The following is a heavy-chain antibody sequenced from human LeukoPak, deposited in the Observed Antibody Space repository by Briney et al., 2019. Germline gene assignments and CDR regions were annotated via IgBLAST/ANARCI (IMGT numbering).Heavy chain of an antibody. CDR3: SRGPSTTLTTF. J-gene: IGHJ4*02. CDR2: IKPDGDTT. V-gene: IGHV3-7*01. CDR1: GFSFNTYW. D-gene: IGHD4-17*01. Sequence: GRSLRLSCTASGFSFNTYWMTWVRQAPGKGLEWVANIKPDGDTTNYLDSVKGRFTISRDNAKSSLHLQMYGLTAEDTAVYYCSRGPSTTLTTFWGQGTMVTVSS.